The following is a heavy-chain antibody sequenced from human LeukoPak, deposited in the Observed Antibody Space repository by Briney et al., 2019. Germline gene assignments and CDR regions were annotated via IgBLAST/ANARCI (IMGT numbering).Heavy chain of an antibody. V-gene: IGHV3-7*01. CDR3: VREDYFDGASDI. Sequence: PGGSLRLSCAATGFTFSRMWMHWVRQAPGKGLEWLANINQGGSEQYYADSVKGRFIISRDNAKNSLYLQINSLGAEDTAVYYCVREDYFDGASDIWGQGTMVTVSS. D-gene: IGHD2/OR15-2a*01. CDR2: INQGGSEQ. J-gene: IGHJ3*02. CDR1: GFTFSRMW.